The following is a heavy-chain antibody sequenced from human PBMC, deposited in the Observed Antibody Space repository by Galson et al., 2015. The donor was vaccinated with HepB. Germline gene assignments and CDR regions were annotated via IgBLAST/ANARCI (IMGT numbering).Heavy chain of an antibody. CDR2: ISYDGSNK. CDR3: ARDLASYGMDV. CDR1: GFTFSSYS. V-gene: IGHV3-30*03. Sequence: SLRLSCAASGFTFSSYSMNWVRQAPGKGLEWVAVISYDGSNKYYADSVKGRFTISRDNSKNTLYLQMNSLRAEDTAVYYCARDLASYGMDVWGQGTTVTVSS. J-gene: IGHJ6*02. D-gene: IGHD3-16*01.